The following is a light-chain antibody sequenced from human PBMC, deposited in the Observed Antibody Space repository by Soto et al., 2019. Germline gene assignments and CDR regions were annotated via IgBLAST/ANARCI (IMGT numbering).Light chain of an antibody. Sequence: DIQMTQSPSTLSASVGDRFTITCRASQSISSWLAWYQQKRGKAPKLLIYDASSLESGVPSRFSGSGSGTEFTLTISSLQPDDFATYYCQQYNSYPLTFGGGTKVDIK. CDR3: QQYNSYPLT. CDR1: QSISSW. V-gene: IGKV1-5*01. CDR2: DAS. J-gene: IGKJ4*01.